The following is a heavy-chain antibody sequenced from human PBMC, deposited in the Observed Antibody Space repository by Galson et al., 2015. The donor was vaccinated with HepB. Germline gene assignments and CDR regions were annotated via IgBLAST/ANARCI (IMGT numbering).Heavy chain of an antibody. V-gene: IGHV3-11*06. CDR3: ARDPRGAVTAPDC. CDR1: GFTFSDYY. J-gene: IGHJ4*02. D-gene: IGHD2-21*02. Sequence: SLRLSCAASGFTFSDYYISWIRQAPGKGLEWVSFISGWSSYTNYADSVKGRFTVSRDNAMNSVYLLMTSLRAEDSAVYYCARDPRGAVTAPDCWGQGTLVAVSS. CDR2: ISGWSSYT.